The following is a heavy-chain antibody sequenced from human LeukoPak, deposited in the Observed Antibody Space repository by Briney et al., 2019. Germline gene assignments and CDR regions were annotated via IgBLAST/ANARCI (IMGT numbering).Heavy chain of an antibody. CDR2: IYYSGST. V-gene: IGHV4-59*08. Sequence: SETLSLTCTVSGGSISSYYWSWIRQPPGKGLEWIGYIYYSGSTNYNPSLKSRVTKSVDTSKNQLSLELSSVTGADTAVYYCAASSQWLEPYYVDYWGGGTLVTVSS. J-gene: IGHJ4*02. D-gene: IGHD6-19*01. CDR3: AASSQWLEPYYVDY. CDR1: GGSISSYY.